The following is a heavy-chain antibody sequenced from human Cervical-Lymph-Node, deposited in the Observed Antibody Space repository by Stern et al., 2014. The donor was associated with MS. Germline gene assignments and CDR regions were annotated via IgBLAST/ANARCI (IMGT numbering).Heavy chain of an antibody. CDR2: LRGYNDDT. D-gene: IGHD6-19*01. CDR3: ARDPHIAVAGTGGGFDP. CDR1: GYTFTNYG. V-gene: IGHV1-18*01. J-gene: IGHJ5*02. Sequence: QVQLVESGAEVKKPGASVKVSCKASGYTFTNYGISWVRQAPGQGLEWMGWLRGYNDDTNYVEKFQGRVTMTTDTSTSTAYMELRSLRSDDTAVYYCARDPHIAVAGTGGGFDPWGQGTLVTVSS.